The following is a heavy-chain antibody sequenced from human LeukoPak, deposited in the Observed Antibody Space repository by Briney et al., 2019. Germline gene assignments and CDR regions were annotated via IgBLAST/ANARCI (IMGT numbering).Heavy chain of an antibody. V-gene: IGHV4-39*01. D-gene: IGHD2-8*01. CDR1: GDSFTGTTYY. J-gene: IGHJ4*02. Sequence: SETLSLTCSVSGDSFTGTTYYWAWIRQPPGKGLEWIGSVYYSGSTSYSPSLKSRVTISVDTSKKQFSLRLSSVSAADTALYHCARNVSAGYFDYWGQGTLVTVSS. CDR2: VYYSGST. CDR3: ARNVSAGYFDY.